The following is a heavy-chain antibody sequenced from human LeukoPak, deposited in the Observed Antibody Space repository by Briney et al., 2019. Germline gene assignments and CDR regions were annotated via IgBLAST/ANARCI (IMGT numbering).Heavy chain of an antibody. J-gene: IGHJ4*02. D-gene: IGHD2-15*01. V-gene: IGHV7-4-1*02. CDR3: ARFCLRQPTHCFDY. Sequence: ASVKVSCKASGCTFTSYAMNWVRQAPGQGLEWMGWINTNTGNPTYAQGFTGRFVFSLDTSVSTAYLQISSLKAEDTAVYYCARFCLRQPTHCFDYWGQGTLVTVSS. CDR2: INTNTGNP. CDR1: GCTFTSYA.